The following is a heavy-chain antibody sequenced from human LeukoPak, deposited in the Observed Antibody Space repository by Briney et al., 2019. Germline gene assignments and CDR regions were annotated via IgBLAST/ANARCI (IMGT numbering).Heavy chain of an antibody. D-gene: IGHD1-26*01. CDR1: GFTVSSNY. Sequence: GGSLRLSCAASGFTVSSNYMSWVRQAPGKGLEWVSVIYSGGSTYYADSVKGRFTISRDNSKNTLYLQKNSLRAEDTAVYYCARGRELLHFDYWGQGTLVTVSS. CDR3: ARGRELLHFDY. J-gene: IGHJ4*02. V-gene: IGHV3-66*02. CDR2: IYSGGST.